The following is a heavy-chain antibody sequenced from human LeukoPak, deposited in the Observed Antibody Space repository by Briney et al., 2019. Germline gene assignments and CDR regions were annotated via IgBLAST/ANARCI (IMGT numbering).Heavy chain of an antibody. CDR3: ARPQLVTGSDWFDP. D-gene: IGHD1-14*01. CDR2: INHSGST. Sequence: PSETLSLTCAVYGGSFSGYYWSWIRQPPGKGLEWIGEINHSGSTNYNPSLKSRVTLSVDTSKNQFYLKLSSVTAADTAVYYCARPQLVTGSDWFDPWGQGTLVTVSS. CDR1: GGSFSGYY. V-gene: IGHV4-34*01. J-gene: IGHJ5*02.